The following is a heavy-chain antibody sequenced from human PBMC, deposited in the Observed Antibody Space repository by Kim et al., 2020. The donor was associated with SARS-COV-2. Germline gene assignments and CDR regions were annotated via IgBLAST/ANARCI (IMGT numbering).Heavy chain of an antibody. CDR1: GGSISSYY. Sequence: SETLSLTCTVSGGSISSYYWSWIRQPPGKGLEWIGYIYYSGSTNYNPSLKSRVTISVDTSKNQFSLKLSSVTAADTAVYYCARVPIESSYSSGWYYYYYYMDVWGKGTTVTVSS. V-gene: IGHV4-59*01. J-gene: IGHJ6*03. CDR3: ARVPIESSYSSGWYYYYYYMDV. D-gene: IGHD6-19*01. CDR2: IYYSGST.